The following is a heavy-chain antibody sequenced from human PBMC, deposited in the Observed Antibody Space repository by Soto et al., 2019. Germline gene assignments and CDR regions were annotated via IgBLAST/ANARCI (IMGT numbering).Heavy chain of an antibody. J-gene: IGHJ5*02. D-gene: IGHD3-10*01. CDR2: IYYSGST. CDR1: GGSISSYY. Sequence: PSETLSLTCTVSGGSISSYYWSWIRQPPGKGLEWIGYIYYSGSTNYNPSLKSRVTISVDTSKNQFSLKLSSVTAADTAVYYCARVSTMVRGVMVWFDPWGQGNLVTVSS. V-gene: IGHV4-59*01. CDR3: ARVSTMVRGVMVWFDP.